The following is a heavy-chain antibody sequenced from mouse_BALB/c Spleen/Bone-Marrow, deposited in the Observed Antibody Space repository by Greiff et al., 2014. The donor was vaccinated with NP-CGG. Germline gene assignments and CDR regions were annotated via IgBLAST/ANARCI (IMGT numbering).Heavy chain of an antibody. J-gene: IGHJ3*01. CDR2: IDPANGNT. CDR3: ASCYYGSSSFAY. CDR1: GFNIKDTY. Sequence: VHVKQSGAELVKPGASVKLSCTASGFNIKDTYMHWVKQRPEQGLEWVGRIDPANGNTKYDPKFQGKATITADTSSNTAYLQLSSLTSEDTAVYYCASCYYGSSSFAYWVQGTLVTVSA. D-gene: IGHD1-1*01. V-gene: IGHV14-3*02.